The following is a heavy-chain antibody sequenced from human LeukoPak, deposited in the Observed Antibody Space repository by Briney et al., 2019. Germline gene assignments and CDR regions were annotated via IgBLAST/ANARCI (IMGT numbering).Heavy chain of an antibody. CDR3: ARADILTGYYIQLDY. CDR1: GYTFTGYY. J-gene: IGHJ4*02. V-gene: IGHV1-2*02. CDR2: INPNSGGT. Sequence: ASVKLSCKASGYTFTGYYMHWVRQAPGQGLESMGWINPNSGGTNYAQKFQGGVTMTRDTSISTAYMELSRLRSDDTAVYYCARADILTGYYIQLDYWGQGTLVTVSS. D-gene: IGHD3-9*01.